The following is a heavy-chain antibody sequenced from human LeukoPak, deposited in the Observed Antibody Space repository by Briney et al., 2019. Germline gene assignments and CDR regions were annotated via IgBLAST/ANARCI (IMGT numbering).Heavy chain of an antibody. CDR2: ISYDGSNK. D-gene: IGHD2-2*02. V-gene: IGHV3-30-3*01. Sequence: PGRSLRLSCAASGFTFSSYAMHWVRQAPGKGLEGVAVISYDGSNKYYADSVKGRFTISRDNSKNTLYLQMNSLRAEDTAVYYCARGPQVVPAAISGYFDYWGQGTLVTVSS. CDR1: GFTFSSYA. CDR3: ARGPQVVPAAISGYFDY. J-gene: IGHJ4*02.